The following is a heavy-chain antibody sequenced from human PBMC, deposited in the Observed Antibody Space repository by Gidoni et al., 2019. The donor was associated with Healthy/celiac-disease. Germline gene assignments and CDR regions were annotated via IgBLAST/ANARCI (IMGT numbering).Heavy chain of an antibody. D-gene: IGHD2-15*01. V-gene: IGHV1-18*01. CDR2: ISAYNNNN. Sequence: QVQLVQSGAEVKKPGASVKVSCKASGYTFTSYGISWVRQAPGQGLEWMGWISAYNNNNNNAQQHQDSIAITTKTSSSRAYMKVRRLRSDDATVYYCAGRGRGFCSVGSCSPLDYWGQGTLVTVSS. CDR3: AGRGRGFCSVGSCSPLDY. J-gene: IGHJ4*02. CDR1: GYTFTSYG.